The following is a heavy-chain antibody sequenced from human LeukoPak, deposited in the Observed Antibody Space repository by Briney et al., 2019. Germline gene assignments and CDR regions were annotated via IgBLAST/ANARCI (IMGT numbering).Heavy chain of an antibody. CDR2: ISAYNGNT. CDR1: GYTFTSYD. J-gene: IGHJ4*02. V-gene: IGHV1-18*01. Sequence: ASVKVSCKASGYTFTSYDINWVRQAPGQGLEWMGWISAYNGNTNYAQKLQGRVTMTTDTSTSTAYMELRSLRSDDTAVYYCARDIVVVTAVPILFDYWGQGTLVTVTS. CDR3: ARDIVVVTAVPILFDY. D-gene: IGHD2-21*02.